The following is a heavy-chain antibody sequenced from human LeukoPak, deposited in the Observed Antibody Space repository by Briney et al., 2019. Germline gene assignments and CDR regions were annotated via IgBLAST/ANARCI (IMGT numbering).Heavy chain of an antibody. J-gene: IGHJ5*02. CDR2: INHRGST. CDR3: ASADYNRLAGSYRFDP. D-gene: IGHD3-10*01. Sequence: RSSETLSLTCAVYGGSFSGYYWSWIRQPPGKGLEWIGEINHRGSTYYNPSLESRVTISVGTSKTQFSLKLSSVTAADTAIYYCASADYNRLAGSYRFDPWGQGTLVTVSS. CDR1: GGSFSGYY. V-gene: IGHV4-34*01.